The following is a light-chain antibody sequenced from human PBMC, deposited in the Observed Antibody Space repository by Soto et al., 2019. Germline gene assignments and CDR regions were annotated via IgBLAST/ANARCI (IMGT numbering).Light chain of an antibody. V-gene: IGKV1-39*01. CDR1: QSISSY. CDR2: AAS. Sequence: DIQMTQSPSSLSASVGDRVTITCRASQSISSYLNWYQQKPGKAPKLLIYAASSVQSGVPSRFSGSGSGTDFTLTISSLKPEVFATYYCQHSYSTPTFGRGTKVDSK. CDR3: QHSYSTPT. J-gene: IGKJ3*01.